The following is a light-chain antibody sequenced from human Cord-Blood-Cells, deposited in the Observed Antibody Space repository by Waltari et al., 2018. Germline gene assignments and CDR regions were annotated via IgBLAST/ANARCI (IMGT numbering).Light chain of an antibody. CDR1: QSVSSSY. CDR2: GAS. CDR3: QQYGSSPQT. V-gene: IGKV3-20*01. Sequence: EIVLTPSPGTLSLSPGARSTLSCRASQSVSSSYLAWYQQKPGQAPRLLIYGASSRATGIPDRFSGSGSGTDFTLTISRLEPEDFAVYYCQQYGSSPQTFGQGTKLEIK. J-gene: IGKJ2*01.